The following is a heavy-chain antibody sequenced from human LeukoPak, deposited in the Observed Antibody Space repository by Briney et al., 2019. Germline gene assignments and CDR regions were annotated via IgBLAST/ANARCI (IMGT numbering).Heavy chain of an antibody. Sequence: PSETLSLTCAVSGYSISSGYYWGWIRQPPGKGLEWIGSIYHSGSTYYNPSLKSRVTISVDTSKNQFSLKLSSVTAADTAVYYCARAYGHLVAYDYWGQGTLVTVSS. V-gene: IGHV4-38-2*01. J-gene: IGHJ4*02. CDR1: GYSISSGYY. D-gene: IGHD4-17*01. CDR3: ARAYGHLVAYDY. CDR2: IYHSGST.